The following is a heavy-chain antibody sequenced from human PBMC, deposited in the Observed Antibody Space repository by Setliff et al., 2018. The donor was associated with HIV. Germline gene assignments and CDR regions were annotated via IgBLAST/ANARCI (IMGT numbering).Heavy chain of an antibody. J-gene: IGHJ3*02. CDR2: VYYTWNT. CDR3: ARHSIAVVIGVPERDDAFDI. CDR1: GGSISRRDYC. V-gene: IGHV4-39*01. Sequence: VTLSLTCTVSGGSISRRDYCWGWIRQPPGKGLEWIGSVYYTWNTYYNPSLKSRVTVSVDTSKNQFSLKLSSVTAADTAVYYCARHSIAVVIGVPERDDAFDIWGHGTMVTVSS. D-gene: IGHD2-21*01.